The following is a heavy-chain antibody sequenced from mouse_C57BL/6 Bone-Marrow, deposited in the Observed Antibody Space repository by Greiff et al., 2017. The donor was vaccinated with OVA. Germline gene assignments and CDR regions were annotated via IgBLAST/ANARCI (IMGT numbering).Heavy chain of an antibody. D-gene: IGHD1-1*02. CDR2: IRSKSSNDAT. CDR1: GFTFNTYA. J-gene: IGHJ3*01. Sequence: EVQLLESGGGLVQPKGSLKLSCATSGFTFNTYAMHWVRQAPGKGLEWVARIRSKSSNDATYYADSVKDRLTISSDDSQSMLYLQMNNLKTEDTAMYYCVRCGPGWGQGTLVTVSA. V-gene: IGHV10-3*01. CDR3: VRCGPG.